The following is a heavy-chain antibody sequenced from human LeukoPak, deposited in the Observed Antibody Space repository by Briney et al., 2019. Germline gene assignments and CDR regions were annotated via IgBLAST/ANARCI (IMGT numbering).Heavy chain of an antibody. CDR1: EFSVGSNY. Sequence: GGSLRLSCAASEFSVGSNYMTWVRQAPGKGLEWVSLIYSGGSTYYADSVKGRFTISRDNSKNTLDLQMHSLRAEDTAVYYCASQRHLYGAFDIWGQGTMVTVSS. J-gene: IGHJ3*02. CDR3: ASQRHLYGAFDI. V-gene: IGHV3-66*01. D-gene: IGHD2-2*02. CDR2: IYSGGST.